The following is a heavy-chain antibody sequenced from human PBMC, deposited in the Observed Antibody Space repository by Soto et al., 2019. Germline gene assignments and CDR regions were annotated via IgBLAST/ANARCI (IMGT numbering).Heavy chain of an antibody. V-gene: IGHV4-39*01. CDR2: IYYSGST. Sequence: SETLSLTCTVSGGSISSSSHYWGWIRQPPGKGLEWIGSIYYSGSTYYNPSLKSRVTISVDTSKNQFSLKLSSVTAADTAVYYCASQPRIAVASTGDAFDIWGQGTMVTVSS. CDR1: GGSISSSSHY. D-gene: IGHD6-19*01. J-gene: IGHJ3*02. CDR3: ASQPRIAVASTGDAFDI.